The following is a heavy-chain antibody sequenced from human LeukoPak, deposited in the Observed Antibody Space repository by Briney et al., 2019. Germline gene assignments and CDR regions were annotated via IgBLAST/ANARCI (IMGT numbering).Heavy chain of an antibody. J-gene: IGHJ4*02. Sequence: LPGGSLRLSCAASGFTFSSYEMNWVRQAPGKGLEGVSYISSSGSTIYYADSVKGRFTISRDNAKTSLYLQMNSLRAEDTAVYYCARDPLGYDILTGYTPRYFDYWGQGTLVTVSS. CDR3: ARDPLGYDILTGYTPRYFDY. CDR1: GFTFSSYE. CDR2: ISSSGSTI. V-gene: IGHV3-48*03. D-gene: IGHD3-9*01.